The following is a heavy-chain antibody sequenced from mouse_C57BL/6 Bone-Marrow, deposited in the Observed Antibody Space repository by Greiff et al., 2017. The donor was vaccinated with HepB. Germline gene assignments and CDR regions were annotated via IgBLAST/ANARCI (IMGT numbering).Heavy chain of an antibody. Sequence: QVQLKQPGAELVKPGASVKLSCKASGYTFTSYWMQWVKQRPGQGLEWIGEIDPSDSYTNYNQKFKGKATLTVDTSSSTAYMQLSSLTSEDSAVYYCARGIITTVASDYWGQGTTLTVSS. CDR3: ARGIITTVASDY. J-gene: IGHJ2*01. D-gene: IGHD1-1*01. V-gene: IGHV1-50*01. CDR2: IDPSDSYT. CDR1: GYTFTSYW.